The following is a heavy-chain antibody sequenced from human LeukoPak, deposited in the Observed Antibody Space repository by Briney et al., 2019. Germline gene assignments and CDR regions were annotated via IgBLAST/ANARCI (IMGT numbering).Heavy chain of an antibody. CDR2: ISGSGGST. V-gene: IGHV3-23*01. CDR3: ANERYCSSTSCSDY. CDR1: GFTFSGYA. J-gene: IGHJ4*02. D-gene: IGHD2-2*01. Sequence: GGSLRLYCAASGFTFSGYAMRWVRQAPGPGLAFVSAISGSGGSTYYADSVKGRFTISRDNSKNTLYLQMNSLRAEDTAVYYCANERYCSSTSCSDYWGQGTLVTVSS.